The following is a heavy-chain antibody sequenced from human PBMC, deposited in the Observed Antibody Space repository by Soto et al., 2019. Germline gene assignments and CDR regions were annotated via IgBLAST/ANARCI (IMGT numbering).Heavy chain of an antibody. D-gene: IGHD2-2*01. CDR2: IIPIFGTA. Sequence: ASVKVSCKASGGTFSSYAISWVRQAPGQGLEWMGGIIPIFGTANYAQKFQGRVTITADKSTGTAYMELSSLRSEDTAVYYCARVMVPAAKVIPPYYYYGMDVWGQGTTVTVSS. J-gene: IGHJ6*02. CDR3: ARVMVPAAKVIPPYYYYGMDV. V-gene: IGHV1-69*06. CDR1: GGTFSSYA.